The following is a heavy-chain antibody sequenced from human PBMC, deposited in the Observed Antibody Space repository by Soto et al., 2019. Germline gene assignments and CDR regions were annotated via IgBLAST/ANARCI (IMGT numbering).Heavy chain of an antibody. CDR3: VRERGGGISFFDS. D-gene: IGHD3-16*01. CDR2: VSIGRTSI. CDR1: GFTFSSYS. Sequence: VGSLRLSCAASGFTFSSYSMDWVRQAPGKGLEWVSYVSIGRTSIYYADSVKGRFTISRDDAKNSLYLEMNSLRDDDTAVYYCVRERGGGISFFDSWGQGTLVTVSS. J-gene: IGHJ4*02. V-gene: IGHV3-48*02.